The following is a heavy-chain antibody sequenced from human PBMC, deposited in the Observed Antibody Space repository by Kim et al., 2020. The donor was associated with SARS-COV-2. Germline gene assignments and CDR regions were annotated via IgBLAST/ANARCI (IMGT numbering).Heavy chain of an antibody. D-gene: IGHD4-17*01. CDR1: GFTFSSRW. Sequence: GGSLRLSCAASGFTFSSRWMHWVRQAPGKGLVWVSRIKSDGTSINYADSVKGRFTISRDNAKNTLYLQMNSLRAEDTAVYYCASDPDYGGFSRKDYWGQGTLVTVSS. J-gene: IGHJ4*02. CDR2: IKSDGTSI. CDR3: ASDPDYGGFSRKDY. V-gene: IGHV3-74*01.